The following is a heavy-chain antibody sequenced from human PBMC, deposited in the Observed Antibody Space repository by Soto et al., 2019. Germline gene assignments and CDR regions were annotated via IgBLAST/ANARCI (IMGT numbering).Heavy chain of an antibody. CDR1: GFTFSSYD. CDR2: IGTAGDT. Sequence: PGGSLRLSCAASGFTFSSYDMHWVRQATGKGLEWVSAIGTAGDTYYPGSVKGRFTISRENAKNSLYLQMNSLRAGDTAVYYCARDLQLERSQTMEYYYYGMGVWGQGTTVTVSS. D-gene: IGHD1-1*01. V-gene: IGHV3-13*01. J-gene: IGHJ6*02. CDR3: ARDLQLERSQTMEYYYYGMGV.